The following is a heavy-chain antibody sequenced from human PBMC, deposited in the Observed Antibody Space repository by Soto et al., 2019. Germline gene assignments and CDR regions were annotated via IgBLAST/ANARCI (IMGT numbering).Heavy chain of an antibody. CDR3: VRDLTPAFGSNWFDP. V-gene: IGHV3-48*01. J-gene: IGHJ5*02. CDR2: ISSSSSTI. D-gene: IGHD3-10*01. Sequence: PWGSLRLFCAASGFTFSSYSMNWVRQAPGKGLEWVSYISSSSSTIYYADSVKGRFTISRDNAKKSLYLQMNSLRAEDTAVYYCVRDLTPAFGSNWFDPWGQGTLVTVSS. CDR1: GFTFSSYS.